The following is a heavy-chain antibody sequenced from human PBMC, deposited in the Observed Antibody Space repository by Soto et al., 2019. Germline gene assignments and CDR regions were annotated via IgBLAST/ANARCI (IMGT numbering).Heavy chain of an antibody. Sequence: SETLSLTCAVYGGSFSGYYWSWIRQPPGKGLEWIGEINHSGSTNYNPSLKSRVTISVDTSKNQFSLKLSSVTAADTAVYYCARVGYCSGGSCYFANRRFDPWGQGTLVTVSS. CDR2: INHSGST. CDR3: ARVGYCSGGSCYFANRRFDP. D-gene: IGHD2-15*01. V-gene: IGHV4-34*01. J-gene: IGHJ5*02. CDR1: GGSFSGYY.